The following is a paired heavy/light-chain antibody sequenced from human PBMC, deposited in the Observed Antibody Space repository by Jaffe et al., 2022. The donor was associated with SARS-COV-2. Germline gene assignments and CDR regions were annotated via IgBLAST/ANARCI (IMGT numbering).Heavy chain of an antibody. CDR1: GYTFTSYF. D-gene: IGHD1-26*01. J-gene: IGHJ6*02. CDR2: INPSSGST. CDR3: ARGYVRATVRGLQYGLDV. Sequence: QVQLVQSGAEVKKPGASVKVSCKASGYTFTSYFIHWVRQAPGQGLEWMGIINPSSGSTTYAQQFQGRVTMPRDTSTSTVYMELSSLRSEDTAVYYCARGYVRATVRGLQYGLDVWGQGTTVTVSS. V-gene: IGHV1-46*01.
Light chain of an antibody. CDR1: SSNIGAGYD. V-gene: IGLV1-40*01. CDR2: GNN. CDR3: QSYDSSLSGSV. J-gene: IGLJ3*02. Sequence: QSVLTQPPSVSGAPGQRVTISCTGSSSNIGAGYDVHWYQQLPGTAPKLLIYGNNNRPSGVPDRFSGSESGTSASLAISGLQAEDEADYYCQSYDSSLSGSVFGGGTKLTVL.